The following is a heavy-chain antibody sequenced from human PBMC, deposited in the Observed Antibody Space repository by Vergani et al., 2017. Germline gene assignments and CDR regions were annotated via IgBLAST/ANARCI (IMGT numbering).Heavy chain of an antibody. CDR2: ISDNGGTT. D-gene: IGHD3-10*01. Sequence: EVQLLESGGGLAQPGGSLRLSCAASGFTFRNYAMTWVRQAPGKGLEWVSIISDNGGTTYYADSVKGRFTISRDNSKNTLYLQMNSLRAEDTAVYYCAKGYYYGSGSYYLPYYYYMDVWGKGTTVTVSS. V-gene: IGHV3-23*01. CDR3: AKGYYYGSGSYYLPYYYYMDV. CDR1: GFTFRNYA. J-gene: IGHJ6*03.